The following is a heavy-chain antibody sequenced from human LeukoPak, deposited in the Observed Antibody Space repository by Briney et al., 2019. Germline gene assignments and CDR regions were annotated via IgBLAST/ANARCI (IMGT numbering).Heavy chain of an antibody. CDR3: ARPAAAAGTSAFAI. V-gene: IGHV4-59*01. J-gene: IGHJ3*02. CDR1: GGSISSYY. Sequence: SETLSLTCTISGGSISSYYWSWIRQPPGKGLEWIGYIYCNGSTNYNPSLKGRVTISVDTSKNQFSLKLRYVTAADTAVYYCARPAAAAGTSAFAIWGQGTMVTVSS. CDR2: IYCNGST. D-gene: IGHD6-13*01.